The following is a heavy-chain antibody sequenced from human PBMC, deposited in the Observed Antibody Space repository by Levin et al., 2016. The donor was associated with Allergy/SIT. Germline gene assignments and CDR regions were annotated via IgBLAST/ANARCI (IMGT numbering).Heavy chain of an antibody. D-gene: IGHD1-14*01. CDR1: GYSFTSYY. CDR2: INPVGGST. CDR3: ARGVPGILVDNRRIGYFDY. V-gene: IGHV1-46*01. Sequence: ASVKVSCKSSGYSFTSYYMHWVRQAPGQGLEWMGIINPVGGSTTYAQKFQGRITMTRDTSTTAFYMELSSLRSEDTAVYYCARGVPGILVDNRRIGYFDYWGQGALVTVSS. J-gene: IGHJ4*02.